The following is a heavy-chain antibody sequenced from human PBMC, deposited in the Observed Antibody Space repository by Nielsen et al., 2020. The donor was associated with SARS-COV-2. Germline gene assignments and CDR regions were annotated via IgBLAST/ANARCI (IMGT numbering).Heavy chain of an antibody. CDR2: IIPIFGTA. D-gene: IGHD2-2*01. J-gene: IGHJ6*02. Sequence: SVKVSCKASGGTFSSYAISWVRQAPGQGLEWMGGIIPIFGTANYAQKFQGRVTITADKSTSTAYMELSSLRSEDTAVYYCARVVPAATYYYYGMDVWGQGTTVTVSS. CDR3: ARVVPAATYYYYGMDV. V-gene: IGHV1-69*06. CDR1: GGTFSSYA.